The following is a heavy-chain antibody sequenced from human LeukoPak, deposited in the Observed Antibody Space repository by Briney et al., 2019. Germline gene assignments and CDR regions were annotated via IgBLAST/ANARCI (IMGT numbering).Heavy chain of an antibody. CDR2: ISGSGDST. V-gene: IGHV3-23*01. Sequence: PGGSLRLSCAASGFTFSSYAMSWVRQARGKGLEWVSSISGSGDSTYYADSVKGRFTISRDNSKNTLYLQMNSLRAEDTAVYYCAKGRGRLELQDAFDIWGPGTMVTVSS. CDR3: AKGRGRLELQDAFDI. CDR1: GFTFSSYA. D-gene: IGHD1-7*01. J-gene: IGHJ3*02.